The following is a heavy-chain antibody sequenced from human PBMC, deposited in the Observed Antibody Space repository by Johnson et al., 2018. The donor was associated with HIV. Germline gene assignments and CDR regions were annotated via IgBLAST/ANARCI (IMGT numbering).Heavy chain of an antibody. J-gene: IGHJ3*02. CDR2: IISDVSSA. D-gene: IGHD2/OR15-2a*01. V-gene: IGHV3-74*02. CDR3: TTGAFHAYDM. CDR1: GFTFDDYA. Sequence: VQLVESGGGLEQPGGSLRLSCAASGFTFDDYAMSWVRQAPGQGLVWVSRIISDVSSAIYTDSVTGRFTISRDNTKNTLYLQMNSLRAEDTAVYYCTTGAFHAYDMWGQGTMVTVSS.